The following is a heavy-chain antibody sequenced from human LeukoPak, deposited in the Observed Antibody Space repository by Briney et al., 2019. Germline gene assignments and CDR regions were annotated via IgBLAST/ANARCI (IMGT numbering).Heavy chain of an antibody. CDR1: DFSISSDYY. CDR2: IFHSGST. Sequence: SETLSLTCAVSDFSISSDYYWGWIRQPPGKGQEWIGTIFHSGSTYYNPSLKSRVTISVDTSKNQFSLKLSSVTAADTAVYYCARPGDYAPYYYMDVWGKGTTVTVSS. CDR3: ARPGDYAPYYYMDV. D-gene: IGHD4-17*01. J-gene: IGHJ6*03. V-gene: IGHV4-38-2*01.